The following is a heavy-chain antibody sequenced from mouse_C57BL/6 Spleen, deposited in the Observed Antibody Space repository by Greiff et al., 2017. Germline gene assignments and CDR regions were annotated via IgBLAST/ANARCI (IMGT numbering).Heavy chain of an antibody. CDR3: ARDGSNFDY. D-gene: IGHD2-2*01. V-gene: IGHV3-6*01. Sequence: EESGPGLVKPSQSLSLTCSVTGYSITSGYYWNWIRQFPGNKLEWMGYISYDGSNNYNPSLKNRISITRDTSKNQFFLKLNSVTTEDTATYYCARDGSNFDYWGQGTTLTVSS. CDR2: ISYDGSN. CDR1: GYSITSGYY. J-gene: IGHJ2*01.